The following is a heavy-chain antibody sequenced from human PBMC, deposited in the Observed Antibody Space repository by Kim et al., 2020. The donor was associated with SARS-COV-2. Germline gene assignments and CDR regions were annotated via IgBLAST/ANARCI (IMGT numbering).Heavy chain of an antibody. D-gene: IGHD6-19*01. J-gene: IGHJ6*04. V-gene: IGHV3-30*07. Sequence: NGRFTITRDNSKNPLYLQMNSLRAEDTAVYYCARGGGWSDYGMDVWGEGTTVTVSS. CDR3: ARGGGWSDYGMDV.